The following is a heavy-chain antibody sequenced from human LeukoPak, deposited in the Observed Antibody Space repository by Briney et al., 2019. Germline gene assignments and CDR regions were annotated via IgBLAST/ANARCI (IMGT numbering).Heavy chain of an antibody. V-gene: IGHV3-53*01. CDR3: AREYYDNSGGEDAFDI. CDR1: GFTVSSNY. J-gene: IGHJ3*02. D-gene: IGHD3-22*01. Sequence: GGSLRLSCAASGFTVSSNYMNWVRQAPGKGLEWVSVIYSGGSTFYADSVEGRFNISRDNSNNTLYLQMNSLRAEDTGMYYCAREYYDNSGGEDAFDIWGPGTMVTVSS. CDR2: IYSGGST.